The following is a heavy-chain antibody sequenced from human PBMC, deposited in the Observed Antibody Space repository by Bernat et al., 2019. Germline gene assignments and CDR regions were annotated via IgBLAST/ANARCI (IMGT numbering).Heavy chain of an antibody. V-gene: IGHV2-70*15. D-gene: IGHD6-6*01. CDR3: ARVLYTSASHVYDH. CDR2: IDWDDDK. J-gene: IGHJ4*02. CDR1: GFSLSSSGMC. Sequence: QVTLRESGPALVRPTQTLTLTCTFSGFSLSSSGMCVTWIRQPPGKALEWLARIDWDDDKYYSTSLKTRITISKDTSKNQVVLTMTNQDPANTATYYCARVLYTSASHVYDHWGQGTLVTVSS.